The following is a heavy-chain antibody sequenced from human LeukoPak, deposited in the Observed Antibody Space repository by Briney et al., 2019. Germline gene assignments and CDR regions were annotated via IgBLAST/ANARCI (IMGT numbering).Heavy chain of an antibody. CDR3: ARAEGGYYDSSGDYWFDP. D-gene: IGHD3-22*01. Sequence: SETLSLTCTVSGGSISSGSYYWSWIRQPAGKGLEWIGRIYTSGSTNYNPSLKSRVAISVDTSKNQFSLKLSSVTAADTAVYYCARAEGGYYDSSGDYWFDPWGQGTLVTVSS. CDR2: IYTSGST. J-gene: IGHJ5*02. CDR1: GGSISSGSYY. V-gene: IGHV4-61*02.